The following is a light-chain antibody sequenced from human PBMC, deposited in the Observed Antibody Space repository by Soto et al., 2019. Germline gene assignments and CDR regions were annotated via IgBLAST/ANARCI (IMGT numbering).Light chain of an antibody. CDR3: HQYGTSPPYT. J-gene: IGKJ2*01. V-gene: IGKV3-20*01. Sequence: EIVLTQSPGTLSLSPGERATLSCRASQSVYSNYLAWYQQKPGQAPRLLIYAASSRATDIPDRFSGSGSGTDFTLTISRLEPEDYAVYYCHQYGTSPPYTFGQETNLEI. CDR1: QSVYSNY. CDR2: AAS.